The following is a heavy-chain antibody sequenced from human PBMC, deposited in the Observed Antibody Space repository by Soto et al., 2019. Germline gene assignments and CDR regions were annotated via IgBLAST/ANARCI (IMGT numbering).Heavy chain of an antibody. Sequence: AASVKVSCKASGYTFTSYYMHWVRQAPGQGLERMGIINPSGGSTSYAQKFQGRVTMTRDTSTSTVYMELSSLRSEDTAVYYCAIASGYRLSSYYYYYMDVWGKGTTVTVSS. CDR3: AIASGYRLSSYYYYYMDV. CDR1: GYTFTSYY. CDR2: INPSGGST. J-gene: IGHJ6*03. V-gene: IGHV1-46*03. D-gene: IGHD3-3*01.